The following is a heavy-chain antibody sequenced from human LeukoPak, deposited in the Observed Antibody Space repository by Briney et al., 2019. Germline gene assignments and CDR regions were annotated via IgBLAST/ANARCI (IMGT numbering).Heavy chain of an antibody. D-gene: IGHD4-17*01. CDR2: INSDGSST. CDR1: GFTFSSYW. V-gene: IGHV3-74*01. J-gene: IGHJ5*02. Sequence: PGGSLRLSCAASGFTFSSYWMHWVRQAPGKRLVWVSRINSDGSSTSYADSVKGRFTISRDNAKNTLYLQMNSLRAEDTAVYYCARDLGANDYGAFGPWGQGTLVTVSS. CDR3: ARDLGANDYGAFGP.